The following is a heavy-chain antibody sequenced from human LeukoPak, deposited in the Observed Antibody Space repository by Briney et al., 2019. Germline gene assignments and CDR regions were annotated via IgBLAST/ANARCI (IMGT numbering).Heavy chain of an antibody. V-gene: IGHV1-46*01. J-gene: IGHJ4*02. Sequence: ASVKVSCKASGYTFTSYSMHWVRQAPGQGLEWMGIINPSGGSTNYAQKFQGRVTMTRDTSTSTVYMDLSSLRSEDTAVYYCARDSAAAAGRRVDYWGQGTLVTVSS. CDR3: ARDSAAAAGRRVDY. CDR1: GYTFTSYS. D-gene: IGHD6-13*01. CDR2: INPSGGST.